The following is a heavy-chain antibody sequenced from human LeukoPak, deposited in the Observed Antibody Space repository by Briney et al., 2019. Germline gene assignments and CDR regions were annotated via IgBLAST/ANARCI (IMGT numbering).Heavy chain of an antibody. CDR1: EFIVSSSY. CDR3: RICGSGCSVIDS. J-gene: IGHJ4*02. CDR2: IFRGRTT. V-gene: IGHV3-53*01. D-gene: IGHD2-21*02. Sequence: GSLRLSCVASEFIVSSSYMSWVRQAPGKGLEWVSIIFRGRTTHYADSVKGRFTTSRDNSKNTLYLQMSSLRAEDTAVYYCRICGSGCSVIDSWGQGTLVTVSS.